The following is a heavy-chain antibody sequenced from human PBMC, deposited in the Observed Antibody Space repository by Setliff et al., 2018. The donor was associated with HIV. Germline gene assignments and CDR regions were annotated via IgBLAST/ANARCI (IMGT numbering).Heavy chain of an antibody. CDR3: AREERYYDGKGDLDY. J-gene: IGHJ4*02. D-gene: IGHD3-22*01. V-gene: IGHV1-2*02. Sequence: VASVKVSCKTSGYTFTAYYIHWVRQAPGQGLEWMGWINSNNGGTKYAQNFQGRVTMTRDTSITTAYMELSSLISDDTAVYYCAREERYYDGKGDLDYWGQGMLVTV. CDR1: GYTFTAYY. CDR2: INSNNGGT.